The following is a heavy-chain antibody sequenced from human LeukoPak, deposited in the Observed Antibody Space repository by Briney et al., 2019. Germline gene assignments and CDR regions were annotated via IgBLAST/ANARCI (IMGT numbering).Heavy chain of an antibody. CDR1: GFTFSSYA. Sequence: PGRSLRLSCAASGFTFSSYAMHWVRQAPGKGLEWVAVKSYDGSKKYYADSVKGRFTIFRGNSKNTLYLQMNGLRAEDTAVYYCARGSESIFGVRGDYWGQGTLVTVSS. CDR2: KSYDGSKK. J-gene: IGHJ4*02. D-gene: IGHD3-3*01. V-gene: IGHV3-30*01. CDR3: ARGSESIFGVRGDY.